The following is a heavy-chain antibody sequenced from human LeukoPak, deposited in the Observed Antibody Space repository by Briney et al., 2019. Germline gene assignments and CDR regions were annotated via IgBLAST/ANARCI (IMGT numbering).Heavy chain of an antibody. Sequence: ASVKVSCKASVYTFTGYYMHWGRQAPGQGLECMGWINPNSGGTNYAQKFQGRVTMTRDTSISTAYMELSRLRSDDTAVYYCARDVSSSWYYFDYWGQGTLVTVSS. CDR3: ARDVSSSWYYFDY. CDR2: INPNSGGT. CDR1: VYTFTGYY. J-gene: IGHJ4*02. V-gene: IGHV1-2*02. D-gene: IGHD6-13*01.